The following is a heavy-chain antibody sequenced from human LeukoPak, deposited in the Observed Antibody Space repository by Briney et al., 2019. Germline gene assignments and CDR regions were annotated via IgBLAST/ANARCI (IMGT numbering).Heavy chain of an antibody. CDR2: ISSSSSYI. Sequence: PGGSLRLSCAASGFTFSSYSMNWLRQAPGKGLEWVSSISSSSSYIYYADSVKGRFTISRDNAKNSLYLQMNSLRAEDTAVYYCARGITAMADYWGQGTLVTVSS. D-gene: IGHD5-18*01. CDR1: GFTFSSYS. CDR3: ARGITAMADY. V-gene: IGHV3-21*01. J-gene: IGHJ4*02.